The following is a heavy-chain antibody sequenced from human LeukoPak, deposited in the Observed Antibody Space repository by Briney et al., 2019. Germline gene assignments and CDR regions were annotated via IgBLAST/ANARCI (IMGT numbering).Heavy chain of an antibody. J-gene: IGHJ4*02. CDR3: ARDTTVAGLFDY. CDR1: GFTFSSYA. Sequence: GGSLRLSCAASGFTFSSYAMHWVRQAPGKGLEWVVVISYDGSNKYYADSVKGRFTISRDNSKNTLYLQMNSLRAEDTAVYYCARDTTVAGLFDYWGQGTLVTVSS. CDR2: ISYDGSNK. V-gene: IGHV3-30*01. D-gene: IGHD6-19*01.